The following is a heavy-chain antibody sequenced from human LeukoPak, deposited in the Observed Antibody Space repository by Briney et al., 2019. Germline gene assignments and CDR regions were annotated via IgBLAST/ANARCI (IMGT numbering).Heavy chain of an antibody. CDR2: IRYDGSNK. CDR1: GFTFSSYG. Sequence: GGSLRLSCAASGFTFSSYGMHWVRQAPGKGLEWVAFIRYDGSNKYYADSVKGRFTISRDNSKNTLYLQMNRLRAEDTAVYYCAKDRGYSSSWYYYWGQGTLVTVSS. D-gene: IGHD6-13*01. CDR3: AKDRGYSSSWYYY. V-gene: IGHV3-30*02. J-gene: IGHJ4*02.